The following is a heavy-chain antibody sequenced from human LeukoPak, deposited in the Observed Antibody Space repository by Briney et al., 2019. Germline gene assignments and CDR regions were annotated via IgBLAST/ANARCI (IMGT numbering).Heavy chain of an antibody. CDR1: GGSVSNTGYY. Sequence: KPSETLSLTCAVSGGSVSNTGYYWGWIRQTPGKGLEWFGHIFYSGGTYYNPSLENRVIISVDTSKNHFSLQLSSVTAADTAVYFCATISTSTGFFDFWGQGTLVTVSS. J-gene: IGHJ4*02. CDR2: IFYSGGT. V-gene: IGHV4-39*07. D-gene: IGHD2-15*01. CDR3: ATISTSTGFFDF.